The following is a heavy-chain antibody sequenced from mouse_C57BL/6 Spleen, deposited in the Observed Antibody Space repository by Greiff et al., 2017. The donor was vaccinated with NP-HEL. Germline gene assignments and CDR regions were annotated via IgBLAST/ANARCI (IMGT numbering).Heavy chain of an antibody. V-gene: IGHV1-64*01. CDR3: ARYVREHVRAWFAY. CDR1: GYTFTSYW. CDR2: IHPNSGST. J-gene: IGHJ3*01. Sequence: QVQLQQPGAELVKPGASVKLSCKASGYTFTSYWMHWVKQRPGQGLEWIGMIHPNSGSTNYNEKFKSKATLTVDKSSSTAYMQLSSLTSEDSAVYYCARYVREHVRAWFAYWGQGTRVTVSA.